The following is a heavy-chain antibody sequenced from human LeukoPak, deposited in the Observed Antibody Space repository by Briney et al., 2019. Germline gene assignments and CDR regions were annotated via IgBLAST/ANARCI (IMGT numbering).Heavy chain of an antibody. CDR2: IYYSGST. CDR3: AKSRDGYNLLNY. J-gene: IGHJ4*02. CDR1: GGSISSYY. D-gene: IGHD5-24*01. Sequence: SETLSLTCTVSGGSISSYYWSWIRQPPGKGLEWIGYIYYSGSTNYNPSLKSRVTISVDTSKNQFSLKLSSVTAADTAVYYSAKSRDGYNLLNYWGQGTLVTVSS. V-gene: IGHV4-59*01.